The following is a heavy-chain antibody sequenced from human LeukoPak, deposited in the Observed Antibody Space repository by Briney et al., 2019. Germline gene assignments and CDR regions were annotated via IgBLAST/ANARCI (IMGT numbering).Heavy chain of an antibody. CDR2: INQDGSET. Sequence: GGSLRLSCAASGFTFSDYWMSWVRQAPGKGLEWVANINQDGSETYYVDSVEGRFTISRDNSKNTLYLQMNSLRAEDTAVYYCAKDRRQLVLGGFNFDYWGQGTLVTVSS. CDR3: AKDRRQLVLGGFNFDY. J-gene: IGHJ4*02. D-gene: IGHD6-6*01. CDR1: GFTFSDYW. V-gene: IGHV3-7*01.